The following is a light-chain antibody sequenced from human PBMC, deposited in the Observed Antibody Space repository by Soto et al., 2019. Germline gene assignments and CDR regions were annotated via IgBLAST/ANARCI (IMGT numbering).Light chain of an antibody. CDR3: QAWDDTTGVV. CDR2: LDT. V-gene: IGLV3-1*01. CDR1: KLGDRY. J-gene: IGLJ2*01. Sequence: SYELTQPPSVSVSPGQTASITCSGDKLGDRYACWYQQKPCQSPVLVIYLDTKRPSGIPERFSGSNSGNTATLTISGTQAVDEADYYCQAWDDTTGVVFGGGTKLTVL.